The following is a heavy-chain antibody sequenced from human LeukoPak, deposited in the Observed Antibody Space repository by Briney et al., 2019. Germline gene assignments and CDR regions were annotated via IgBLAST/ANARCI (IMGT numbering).Heavy chain of an antibody. Sequence: SVKVSCKASGGTFSSYAISWVRQAPGQGLEWMGRIIPILGIANYAQKFQGRVTITADKSTSTAYMELSSLRSEDTAVYYCARDLEPYGMDVWGLGTTVTVSS. CDR2: IIPILGIA. D-gene: IGHD1-1*01. CDR1: GGTFSSYA. J-gene: IGHJ6*02. V-gene: IGHV1-69*04. CDR3: ARDLEPYGMDV.